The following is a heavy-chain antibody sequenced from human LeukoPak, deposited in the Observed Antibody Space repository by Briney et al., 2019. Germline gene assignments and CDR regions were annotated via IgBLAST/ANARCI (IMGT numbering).Heavy chain of an antibody. CDR3: ARLLAYCGGDCYSTFPDY. Sequence: ASVKVSCKASGGTFSSYAISWVRQAPGQGLEWMGRIIPIFGIANYAQKFQGRVTITADKSTSTAYMELSSLRSEDTAVYYCARLLAYCGGDCYSTFPDYCGQGTLVTVSS. D-gene: IGHD2-21*02. V-gene: IGHV1-69*04. J-gene: IGHJ4*02. CDR2: IIPIFGIA. CDR1: GGTFSSYA.